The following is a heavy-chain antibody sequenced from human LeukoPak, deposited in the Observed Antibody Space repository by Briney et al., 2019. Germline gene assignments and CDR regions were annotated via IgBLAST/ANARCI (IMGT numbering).Heavy chain of an antibody. D-gene: IGHD5-24*01. CDR2: INPSGGST. Sequence: ASVKVSCKASGYTFTSYYMHWVRQAPGQGLEWMGIINPSGGSTSYAQKFQGRVTMTRDTSISTAYMELSRLRSDDTAVYYCARANVEMATISYFDYWGQGTLVTVSS. CDR3: ARANVEMATISYFDY. J-gene: IGHJ4*02. V-gene: IGHV1-46*01. CDR1: GYTFTSYY.